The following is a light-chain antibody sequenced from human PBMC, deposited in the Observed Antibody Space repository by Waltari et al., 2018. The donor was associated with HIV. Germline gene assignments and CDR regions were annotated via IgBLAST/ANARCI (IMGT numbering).Light chain of an antibody. CDR2: DDS. V-gene: IGLV3-21*02. CDR1: NIGSKS. CDR3: QVCDTTSDHPI. J-gene: IGLJ2*01. Sequence: SYVLTQPPSVSVAPGQTARITCGGTNIGSKSVHWYQQKPGQAPVLVVYDDSDRPSGIPERFSGSNSGNTATLTISRVEAGDEADYYCQVCDTTSDHPIFGGGTKLTVL.